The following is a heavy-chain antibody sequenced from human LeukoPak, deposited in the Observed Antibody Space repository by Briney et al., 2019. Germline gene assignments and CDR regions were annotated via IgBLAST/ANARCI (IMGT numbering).Heavy chain of an antibody. CDR2: IYYSGST. CDR1: GGSISGSNYY. J-gene: IGHJ4*02. CDR3: ARHPRRDGYSNFDY. D-gene: IGHD5-24*01. V-gene: IGHV4-39*01. Sequence: SETLSLTCTVSGGSISGSNYYWGWIRQPPGQGLEWIGSIYYSGSTYYNPSLKSRVTISVDTSKNQFSLKLSSVTAADTAVYYCARHPRRDGYSNFDYWGQGTLVTVSS.